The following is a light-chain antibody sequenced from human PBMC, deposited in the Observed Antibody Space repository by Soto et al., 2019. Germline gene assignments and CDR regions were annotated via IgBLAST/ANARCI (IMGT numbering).Light chain of an antibody. Sequence: QSVLTQPPSVSAAPGQKVTISCSGSSSNIGNNYVSWYQQLPGTAPKLLIYDNNKRPSGIPDRFSGSQSGSSASLAISGLQSEDEADYYCAAWDDNLRGVVFGGGTKVTVL. CDR3: AAWDDNLRGVV. CDR1: SSNIGNNY. CDR2: DNN. V-gene: IGLV1-51*01. J-gene: IGLJ3*02.